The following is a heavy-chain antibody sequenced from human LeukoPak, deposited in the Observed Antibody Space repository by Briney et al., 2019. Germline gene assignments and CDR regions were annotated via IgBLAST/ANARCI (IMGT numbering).Heavy chain of an antibody. CDR2: IWYDGSNK. J-gene: IGHJ3*02. CDR3: AKGAITMVRGVNDAFDI. CDR1: GFTFSSYG. Sequence: GRSLRLSCAASGFTFSSYGTHWVRQAPGKGLEWVAVIWYDGSNKYYADSVKGRFTISRDNSKNTLYLQMNSLRAEDTAVYYCAKGAITMVRGVNDAFDIWGQGTKVTVSS. D-gene: IGHD3-10*01. V-gene: IGHV3-33*06.